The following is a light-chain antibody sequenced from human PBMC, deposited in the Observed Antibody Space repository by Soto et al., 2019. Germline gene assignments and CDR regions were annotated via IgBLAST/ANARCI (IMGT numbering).Light chain of an antibody. Sequence: QSALTQPASVSGSPGQSITISCTGTSSDVGGYNWVSWYQQHPGKAPELLIYEVSNRPSGVSNRFSGSKSGNTASLAISGLQAADEADYYCSSYTTSSTDVFGTGTKLTVL. V-gene: IGLV2-14*01. J-gene: IGLJ1*01. CDR2: EVS. CDR3: SSYTTSSTDV. CDR1: SSDVGGYNW.